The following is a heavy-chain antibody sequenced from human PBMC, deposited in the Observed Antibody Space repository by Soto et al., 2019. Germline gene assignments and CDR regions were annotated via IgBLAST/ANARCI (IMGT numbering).Heavy chain of an antibody. V-gene: IGHV1-69*13. Sequence: SVKVSCKXSGGTFSSYAISWVRQAPGQGLEWMGGIIPIFGTANYAQKFQGRVTITADESTSTAYMELSSLRSEDTAVYYCARAGYSSSPGAFDIWGQGTMVTVSS. J-gene: IGHJ3*02. CDR2: IIPIFGTA. CDR3: ARAGYSSSPGAFDI. CDR1: GGTFSSYA. D-gene: IGHD6-6*01.